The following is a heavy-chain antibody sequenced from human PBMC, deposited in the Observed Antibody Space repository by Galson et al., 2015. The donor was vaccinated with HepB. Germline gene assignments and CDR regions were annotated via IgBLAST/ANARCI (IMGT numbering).Heavy chain of an antibody. CDR3: TRELAVVPAAIAQY. V-gene: IGHV3-49*03. J-gene: IGHJ4*02. Sequence: SLRLSCAASGFTFGDYAMSWFRQAPGKGLEWVGFIRSKAYGGTTEYAASVKGRFTISRDDSKSIAYLQMNSLKTEDTAVYYCTRELAVVPAAIAQYRGQGTLVTVSS. CDR1: GFTFGDYA. CDR2: IRSKAYGGTT. D-gene: IGHD2-2*02.